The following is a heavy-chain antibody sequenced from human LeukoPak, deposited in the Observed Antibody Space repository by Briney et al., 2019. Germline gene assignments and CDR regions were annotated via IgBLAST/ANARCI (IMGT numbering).Heavy chain of an antibody. J-gene: IGHJ6*03. CDR2: ISYDGSNK. CDR1: GFTFSSYA. V-gene: IGHV3-30*04. D-gene: IGHD1-1*01. Sequence: GGSLRLSCAASGFTFSSYAMHWVRQAPGKGLEWVAVISYDGSNKYYADSVKGRFTISRDNSKNTLYLQMNSLRAEDTAVYYCASAAGTGYYYYMDVWGKGTTVTISS. CDR3: ASAAGTGYYYYMDV.